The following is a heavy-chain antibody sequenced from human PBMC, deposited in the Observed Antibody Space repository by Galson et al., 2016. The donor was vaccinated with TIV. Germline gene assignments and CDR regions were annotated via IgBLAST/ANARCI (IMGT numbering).Heavy chain of an antibody. CDR3: ARLYPCFWGCAHYNYHGVDI. CDR2: VYYTGST. Sequence: SETLSLTCSVSDGSITNYYWTWIRQPPGKGLEWIGNVYYTGSTDYNPSLKSRVTVSVDISKNQFSLKLSSVTAADTAVYYCARLYPCFWGCAHYNYHGVDIWGQGTTVTVSS. V-gene: IGHV4-59*01. J-gene: IGHJ6*02. CDR1: DGSITNYY. D-gene: IGHD7-27*01.